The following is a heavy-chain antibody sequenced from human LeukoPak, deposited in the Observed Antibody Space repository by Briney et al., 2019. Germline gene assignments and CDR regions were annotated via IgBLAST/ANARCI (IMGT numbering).Heavy chain of an antibody. CDR1: GFTFSNYW. D-gene: IGHD2-8*01. V-gene: IGHV3-7*01. J-gene: IGHJ6*03. CDR3: ARARGTKWYYFYYMDV. CDR2: IKHDGSDK. Sequence: GGSLRLSCAASGFTFSNYWMTWVRQAPGKGLEGVANIKHDGSDKHYVDSVKGRFTISRDNARNSLSLQMNSLRAEDTAVYYCARARGTKWYYFYYMDVWGKGTTVTVSS.